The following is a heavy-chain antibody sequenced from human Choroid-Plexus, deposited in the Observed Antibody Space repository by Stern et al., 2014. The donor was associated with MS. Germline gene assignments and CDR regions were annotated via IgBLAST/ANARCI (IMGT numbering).Heavy chain of an antibody. CDR3: ARVYNTIYGIVTQRGSGMDV. CDR2: IKEDGTDD. D-gene: IGHD3-3*01. J-gene: IGHJ6*02. CDR1: GFTFGNYW. Sequence: EVQLVQSGGGLVQPGGSLTISCTAAGFTFGNYWMTWVRQAPGQGLEWVANIKEDGTDDNYVDTVKGRFTISRDNARNSLYLQMNRLRVEDTALYYCARVYNTIYGIVTQRGSGMDVWGQGTTVIVSS. V-gene: IGHV3-7*01.